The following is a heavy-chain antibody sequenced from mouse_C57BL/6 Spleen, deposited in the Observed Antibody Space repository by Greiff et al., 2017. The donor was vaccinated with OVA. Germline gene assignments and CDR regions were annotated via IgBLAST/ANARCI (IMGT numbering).Heavy chain of an antibody. CDR2: IYPGSGST. J-gene: IGHJ4*01. CDR1: GYTFTSYW. CDR3: ARSPDYYAMDY. Sequence: QVQLQQPGAELVKPGASVKMSCKASGYTFTSYWITWVKQRPGQGLAWIGDIYPGSGSTNYNEKFKSKATLTVDTSSSTAYMQLSSLTSEDSAVYYCARSPDYYAMDYWGQGTSVTVSS. V-gene: IGHV1-55*01.